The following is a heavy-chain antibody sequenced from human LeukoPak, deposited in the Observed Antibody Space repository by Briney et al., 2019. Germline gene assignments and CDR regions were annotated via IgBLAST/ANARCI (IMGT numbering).Heavy chain of an antibody. CDR3: ALGSITLAATYWFDP. Sequence: GESLKISCKTSGFSFTNYCIGWVRQMPGKGLEWMGIICPGDSDTRYRPSFQGQVTISADRSISTAYLQWGSLKASDTAIYYCALGSITLAATYWFDPWGQGTLVTVSS. D-gene: IGHD6-19*01. CDR1: GFSFTNYC. CDR2: ICPGDSDT. J-gene: IGHJ5*02. V-gene: IGHV5-51*01.